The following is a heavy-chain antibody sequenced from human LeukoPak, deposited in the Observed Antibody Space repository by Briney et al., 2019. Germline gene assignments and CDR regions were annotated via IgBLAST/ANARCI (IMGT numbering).Heavy chain of an antibody. Sequence: SETLSLTCTVSGGSISSYYWSWIRQPPGKGLEWIGYIYYSGSSNYNPSLKSRVTISVDTSKNQFSLKLSSVTAADTAVYYCAREAYDSSGFVAFDIWGQGTMVTVSS. J-gene: IGHJ3*02. CDR3: AREAYDSSGFVAFDI. CDR2: IYYSGSS. CDR1: GGSISSYY. D-gene: IGHD3-22*01. V-gene: IGHV4-59*01.